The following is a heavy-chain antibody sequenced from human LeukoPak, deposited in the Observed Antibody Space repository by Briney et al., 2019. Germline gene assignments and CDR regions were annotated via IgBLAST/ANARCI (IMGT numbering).Heavy chain of an antibody. J-gene: IGHJ4*02. D-gene: IGHD3-10*01. CDR1: SGSIRSYALD. V-gene: IGHV4-39*01. CDR3: VAEEYGTGSYSESAF. Sequence: SEPLSLPCTVSSGSIRSYALDWGGIRQSPGRGLEWIGSVLYTRSDSETTSYNPSLESRVTVSTDRSKTLCSLKLPSVTVADTAVYYCVAEEYGTGSYSESAFWGKGALVMVSS. CDR2: VLYTRSDSETT.